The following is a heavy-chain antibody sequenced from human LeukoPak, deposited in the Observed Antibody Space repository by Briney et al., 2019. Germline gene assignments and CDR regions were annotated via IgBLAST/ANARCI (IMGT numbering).Heavy chain of an antibody. Sequence: SETLSLTCTVSGGSISSGDYYWSWIRQPPGRGLEWIGYIYYSGSTYSNPSLTSRVTISVDTSNNQFSLKLSSVTAADTAVYYCARSKAHLSTSWYGTWFDPWGQGILVTVSS. D-gene: IGHD2-2*01. CDR1: GGSISSGDYY. J-gene: IGHJ5*02. V-gene: IGHV4-30-4*08. CDR3: ARSKAHLSTSWYGTWFDP. CDR2: IYYSGST.